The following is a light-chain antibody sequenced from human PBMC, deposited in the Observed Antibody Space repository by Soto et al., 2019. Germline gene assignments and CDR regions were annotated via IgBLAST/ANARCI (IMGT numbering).Light chain of an antibody. V-gene: IGKV4-1*01. J-gene: IGKJ1*01. Sequence: DIVMTQSPDSLAVSLGERATINCKSSQSVLYSPNNKNYLAWYQQKPGQPPKLLIYWASTRESGVPDRFSGSGSGTDFTLTISSLQAEDVAVYYCQQYYTPPWTFSQWTKVQIK. CDR3: QQYYTPPWT. CDR2: WAS. CDR1: QSVLYSPNNKNY.